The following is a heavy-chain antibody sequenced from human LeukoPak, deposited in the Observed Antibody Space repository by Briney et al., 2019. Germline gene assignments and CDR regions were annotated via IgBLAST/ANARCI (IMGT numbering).Heavy chain of an antibody. CDR2: ISSSSSTI. D-gene: IGHD5-24*01. Sequence: GSLRLSCGASGFPFSDYWMSWVRQAPGKGLEWVSYISSSSSTIYYADSVKGRFTISRDNAKNSLYLQMNSLRAEDTAVYYCARGAPMADYWGQGTLVTVSS. CDR1: GFPFSDYW. CDR3: ARGAPMADY. J-gene: IGHJ4*02. V-gene: IGHV3-48*01.